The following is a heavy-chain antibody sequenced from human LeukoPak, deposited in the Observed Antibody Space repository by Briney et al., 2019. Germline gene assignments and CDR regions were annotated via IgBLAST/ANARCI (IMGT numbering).Heavy chain of an antibody. Sequence: GGSLRLSCAASGFTFSNYWMSWVRQAPGKGLEWVANTKQDGNEKYYVDSVKGRFTISRDNTENSLHLQMNSLRAEDTAVYYCARDKYCSNSYCPASWFDPWGQGTLVTVSS. CDR2: TKQDGNEK. CDR3: ARDKYCSNSYCPASWFDP. J-gene: IGHJ5*02. CDR1: GFTFSNYW. D-gene: IGHD2-15*01. V-gene: IGHV3-7*01.